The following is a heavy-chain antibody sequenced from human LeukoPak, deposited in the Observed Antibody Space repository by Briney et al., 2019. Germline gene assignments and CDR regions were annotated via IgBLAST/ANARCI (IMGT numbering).Heavy chain of an antibody. D-gene: IGHD3-10*01. CDR1: GFTFSNYW. CDR2: INSDGSSI. CDR3: ATDPSGRVCDS. Sequence: PGGSLRLSCAASGFTFSNYWMHWVRRAPGKGLVWVSRINSDGSSISYADSVKGRFTISRDNAKNTLYLQMNSLRAEDTAVYYCATDPSGRVCDSWGQGTLVTVSS. V-gene: IGHV3-74*01. J-gene: IGHJ4*02.